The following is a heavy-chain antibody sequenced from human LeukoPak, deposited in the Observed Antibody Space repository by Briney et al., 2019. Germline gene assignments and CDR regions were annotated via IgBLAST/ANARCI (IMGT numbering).Heavy chain of an antibody. CDR3: ARDQMGYSHGYFPAPIFFDY. J-gene: IGHJ4*02. CDR2: ISAYNGNT. CDR1: GYTFTSYG. Sequence: ASVKVSCKASGYTFTSYGISWVRQAPGQGLEWMGWISAYNGNTNYAQKLQGRVTMTTDTSTSTAYMELRSLRSDDTAVYYCARDQMGYSHGYFPAPIFFDYWGQGTLVTVSS. V-gene: IGHV1-18*04. D-gene: IGHD5-18*01.